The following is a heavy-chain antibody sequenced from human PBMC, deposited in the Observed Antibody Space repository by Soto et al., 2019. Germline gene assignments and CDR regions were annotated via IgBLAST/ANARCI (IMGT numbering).Heavy chain of an antibody. CDR1: GGTFSSCA. J-gene: IGHJ4*02. Sequence: AVKVSCKASGGTFSSCAISWVRQAPGQGLEWMGGIIPIFGTANYAQKFQGRVTITADESTSTAYMELSSLRSEDTAVYYCALSGRVGATTLPLDYWGQGTLVTVSS. D-gene: IGHD1-26*01. CDR3: ALSGRVGATTLPLDY. V-gene: IGHV1-69*01. CDR2: IIPIFGTA.